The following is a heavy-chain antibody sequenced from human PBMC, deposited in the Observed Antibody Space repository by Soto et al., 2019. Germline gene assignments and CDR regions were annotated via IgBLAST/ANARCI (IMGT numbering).Heavy chain of an antibody. V-gene: IGHV1-8*02. CDR1: GYTFTGYY. Sequence: GASVKVSCKASGYTFTGYYMHWVRQATGQGLEWMGWMNPNSGNTGYAQKFQGRVTMTRNTSISTAYMELSSLRSEDTAVYYCAITMGREWDWFVPWGQGTLVTVSS. CDR2: MNPNSGNT. J-gene: IGHJ5*02. D-gene: IGHD3-10*01. CDR3: AITMGREWDWFVP.